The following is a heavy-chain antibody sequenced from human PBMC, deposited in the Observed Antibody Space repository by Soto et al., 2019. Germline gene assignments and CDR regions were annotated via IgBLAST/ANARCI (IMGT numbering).Heavy chain of an antibody. D-gene: IGHD1-7*01. CDR1: GYTFADYY. V-gene: IGHV1-2*02. CDR2: INPNSGGT. J-gene: IGHJ6*02. CDR3: ARKLELRGSYYYYYDMDV. Sequence: ASVKVSCKASGYTFADYYMHWVRQAPGQGLEWMGWINPNSGGTNYAQKFQGRVTMTRDTSISTAYMELSRLRSDDTAVYYCARKLELRGSYYYYYDMDVWGQGTTVTVSS.